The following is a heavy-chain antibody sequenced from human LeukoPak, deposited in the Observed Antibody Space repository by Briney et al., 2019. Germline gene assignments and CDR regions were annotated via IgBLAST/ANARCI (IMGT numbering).Heavy chain of an antibody. V-gene: IGHV4-39*07. CDR1: GGSISSSSYY. J-gene: IGHJ5*02. D-gene: IGHD6-13*01. CDR2: VHHTGST. CDR3: VRDHTRYSSTWYA. Sequence: SETLSLTCTVSGGSISSSSYYWGWIRLPTGKGLEWIGSVHHTGSTSYNPSLESRVTISVDTSKNHFSLKLNSATAADTAVYFCVRDHTRYSSTWYAWGQGTLVTVSS.